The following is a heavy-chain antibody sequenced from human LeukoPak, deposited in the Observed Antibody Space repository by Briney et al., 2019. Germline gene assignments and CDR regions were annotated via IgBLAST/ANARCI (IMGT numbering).Heavy chain of an antibody. D-gene: IGHD4-17*01. V-gene: IGHV3-11*06. CDR3: ARVAYGDYVDRGGPDY. Sequence: GGSLRLSCAASGFTFSDYYMSWVRQAPGKGLEWVSYISSSSSYTNYADSVKGRFTISRDNANNSLYLQMNSLRAEDTAVYYCARVAYGDYVDRGGPDYWGQGTLVTVSS. CDR2: ISSSSSYT. J-gene: IGHJ4*02. CDR1: GFTFSDYY.